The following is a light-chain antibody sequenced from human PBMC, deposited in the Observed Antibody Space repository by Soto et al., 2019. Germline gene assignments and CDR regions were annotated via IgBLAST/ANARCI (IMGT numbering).Light chain of an antibody. CDR2: EGT. Sequence: QSALTQPASVSGSPGQSITISCTRSSTDFETCNLVSWYQHCPDKAPKLIIYEGTKRPSEISDRFSGSESDTTASLIISGLQPEDEADYYCSSYAGSRARVVFGGGTKVTVL. V-gene: IGLV2-23*01. J-gene: IGLJ2*01. CDR3: SSYAGSRARVV. CDR1: STDFETCNL.